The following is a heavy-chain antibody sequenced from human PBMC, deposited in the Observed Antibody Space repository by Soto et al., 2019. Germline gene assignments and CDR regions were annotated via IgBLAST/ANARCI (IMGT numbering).Heavy chain of an antibody. V-gene: IGHV1-69*13. Sequence: SVKVSCKASGCTFSSYAISWVRQAPGQGLEWMGGIIPIFGTANYAQKFQGRVTITADESTSTAYMELSSLRSEDTAVYYCARGRDRYSGYVGYYYGMDVWGQGTTVTVSS. J-gene: IGHJ6*02. CDR1: GCTFSSYA. CDR2: IIPIFGTA. CDR3: ARGRDRYSGYVGYYYGMDV. D-gene: IGHD5-12*01.